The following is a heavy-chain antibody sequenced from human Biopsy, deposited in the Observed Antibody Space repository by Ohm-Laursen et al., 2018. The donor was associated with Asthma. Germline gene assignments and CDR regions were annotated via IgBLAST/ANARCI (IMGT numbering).Heavy chain of an antibody. CDR1: GFVFRSHA. CDR3: AKRRGYSDLTDFDH. J-gene: IGHJ4*02. Sequence: SLRLSCAASGFVFRSHAMHWVRQAPGKGLEWVAVVSYDGGVAHYADSMKGRFTISRDNAKSTLYLQMNRLRTDDTAVYFCAKRRGYSDLTDFDHWGQGTLVTVSS. D-gene: IGHD3-3*01. CDR2: VSYDGGVA. V-gene: IGHV3-30*18.